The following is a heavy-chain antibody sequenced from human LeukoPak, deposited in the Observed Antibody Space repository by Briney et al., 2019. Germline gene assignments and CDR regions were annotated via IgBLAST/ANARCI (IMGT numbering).Heavy chain of an antibody. CDR1: GGSISSGGYC. Sequence: SETLSLTCTVSGGSISSGGYCWSWIRQHPGKGLEWIGYIYYSGGTYYNPSLKRRVTISVYTAKNQFSLKLSSVTAADTAVYYRARDQHYENPRLTKEDWFDPWGQGTLVTVSS. V-gene: IGHV4-31*03. CDR3: ARDQHYENPRLTKEDWFDP. CDR2: IYYSGGT. J-gene: IGHJ5*02. D-gene: IGHD3-3*01.